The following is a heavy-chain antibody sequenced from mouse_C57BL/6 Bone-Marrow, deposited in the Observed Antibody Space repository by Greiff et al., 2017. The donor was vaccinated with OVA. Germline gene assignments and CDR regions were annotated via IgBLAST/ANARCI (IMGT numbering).Heavy chain of an antibody. Sequence: QVQLKQSGAELVRPGTSVKVSCKASGYAFTNYLIEWVKQRPGQGLEWIGVINPGSGGTNYNEKFKGKATLTADKSSSTAYRQLSSLTSEDSAVYFCARLSSGPWFAYWGQGTLVTVSA. V-gene: IGHV1-54*01. D-gene: IGHD1-3*01. CDR3: ARLSSGPWFAY. CDR2: INPGSGGT. J-gene: IGHJ3*01. CDR1: GYAFTNYL.